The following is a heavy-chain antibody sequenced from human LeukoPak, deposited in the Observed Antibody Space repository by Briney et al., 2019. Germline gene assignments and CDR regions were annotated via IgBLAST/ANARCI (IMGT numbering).Heavy chain of an antibody. CDR2: MNPNSGNT. V-gene: IGHV1-8*01. CDR1: GYTFTSYD. CDR3: ARGGYSSSWYPNDYYYYYYMDV. Sequence: ASVKVSCKASGYTFTSYDISWVRQATGQGLEWMGWMNPNSGNTGYAQKFQGRVTMTRNTSISTAYMELSSLRSEDTAVYYCARGGYSSSWYPNDYYYYYYMDVWGKGTTVTVSS. D-gene: IGHD6-13*01. J-gene: IGHJ6*03.